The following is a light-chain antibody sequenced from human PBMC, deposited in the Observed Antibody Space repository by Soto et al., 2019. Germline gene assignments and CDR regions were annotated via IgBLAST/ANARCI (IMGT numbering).Light chain of an antibody. CDR1: QSSATY. CDR2: KAS. J-gene: IGKJ5*01. V-gene: IGKV1-39*01. CDR3: QQSYSTPIT. Sequence: EIQITQSPSPLAASEGDRVTITCRTSQSSATYLSWYQKQPGKAPKLLIYKASTLKSGVPSRFSGSGSGTEFTLTISSLQPEDDATYYCQQSYSTPITFGQGTRLEIK.